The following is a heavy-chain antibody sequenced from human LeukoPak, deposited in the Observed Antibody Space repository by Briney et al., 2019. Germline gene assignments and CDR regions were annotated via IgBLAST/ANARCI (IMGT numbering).Heavy chain of an antibody. J-gene: IGHJ4*02. Sequence: PGGSLRPSCAASGFIVSSNYMTWVRQAPGKGLEWVSAITDAVGSTHYADSVKGRITISRDNSKNTLYLQMNSLRAGDTAVYYCAKDPIFSGSYGVFDYWGLGTLVTVSS. CDR3: AKDPIFSGSYGVFDY. D-gene: IGHD1-26*01. CDR2: ITDAVGST. CDR1: GFIVSSNY. V-gene: IGHV3-23*01.